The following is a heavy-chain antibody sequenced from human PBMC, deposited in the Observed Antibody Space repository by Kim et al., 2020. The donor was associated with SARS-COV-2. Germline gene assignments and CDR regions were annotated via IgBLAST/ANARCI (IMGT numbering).Heavy chain of an antibody. CDR3: ARDQAIVGSWSHFDS. CDR2: IYYSGST. D-gene: IGHD1-26*01. CDR1: GGSISSYY. V-gene: IGHV4-59*01. Sequence: SETLSLTCTVSGGSISSYYWSWIRQPPGKGLEWIGYIYYSGSTNYNPSLKSRVTVSVDTSKDQFSLKLSSVTAADTAVYYCARDQAIVGSWSHFDSGGQGSLVTVSS. J-gene: IGHJ4*02.